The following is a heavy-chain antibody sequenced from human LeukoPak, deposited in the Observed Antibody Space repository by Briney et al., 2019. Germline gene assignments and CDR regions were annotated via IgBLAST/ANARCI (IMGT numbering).Heavy chain of an antibody. D-gene: IGHD2-15*01. Sequence: GGSLRLSCAASGFIFNNYWISWVRQAPGEGLEWVANIKQDGSEKYYVDSVKGRFTISRDNAKNSLYLQMNSLRAKDTAVYYCARQRRYCSGDNCYQRTFDYWGQGTLVTASS. CDR2: IKQDGSEK. V-gene: IGHV3-7*01. CDR3: ARQRRYCSGDNCYQRTFDY. CDR1: GFIFNNYW. J-gene: IGHJ4*02.